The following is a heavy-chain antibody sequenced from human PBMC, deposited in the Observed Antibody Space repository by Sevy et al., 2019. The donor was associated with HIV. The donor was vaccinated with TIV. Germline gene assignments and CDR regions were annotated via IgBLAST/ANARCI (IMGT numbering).Heavy chain of an antibody. J-gene: IGHJ4*02. V-gene: IGHV3-7*01. D-gene: IGHD2-21*01. CDR2: IKQDGSEK. Sequence: GGSLRLSCAASGFMFSNYWMSWVRQAPGKGLEWVANIKQDGSEKYNVDSVKGRFSISRDNANESLYLQMNSLRAEDTAVYYCAVDVVVNDFAFDYWGQGTLVTVSS. CDR3: AVDVVVNDFAFDY. CDR1: GFMFSNYW.